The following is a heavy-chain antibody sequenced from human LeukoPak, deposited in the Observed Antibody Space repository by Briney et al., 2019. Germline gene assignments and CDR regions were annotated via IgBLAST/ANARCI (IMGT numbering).Heavy chain of an antibody. Sequence: SGTLSLTCVVSGYSISSGYWWSWVRQSPGKGLEWIGEILHSGSTNYNPSLKSRVTISVDASENQFSLKLSSVTAADTAVYYCARLAVLRYFDGPQDFFDYWGQGSLVTVSS. CDR2: ILHSGST. V-gene: IGHV4-4*02. J-gene: IGHJ4*02. D-gene: IGHD3-9*01. CDR1: GYSISSGYW. CDR3: ARLAVLRYFDGPQDFFDY.